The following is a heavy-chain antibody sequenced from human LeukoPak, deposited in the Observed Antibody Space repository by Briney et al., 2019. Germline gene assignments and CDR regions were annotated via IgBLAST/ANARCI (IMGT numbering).Heavy chain of an antibody. Sequence: GGSLRLSRAASGFTFSSYAMSWVRQAPGKGLKWVSAISASGGSTYYADSVKGRFTISRDNSKNTLYLQMNSLRAEDTAVYYCAKGIWSGYRWYFDYWGQGTLVTVSS. CDR3: AKGIWSGYRWYFDY. D-gene: IGHD3-3*01. J-gene: IGHJ4*02. CDR2: ISASGGST. CDR1: GFTFSSYA. V-gene: IGHV3-23*01.